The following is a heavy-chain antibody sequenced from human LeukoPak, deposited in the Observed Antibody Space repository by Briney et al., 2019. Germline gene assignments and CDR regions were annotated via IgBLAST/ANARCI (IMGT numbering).Heavy chain of an antibody. D-gene: IGHD1-7*01. J-gene: IGHJ4*02. CDR2: ISSSSSYI. Sequence: GGSLRLSCAASGFTFSSYSMNWVRQAPGKGLEWASSISSSSSYIYYADSVKGRFTISRDNAKNSLYLQMNSLRAEDTAVYYCAGSTGTTGYFDYWGQGTLVTVSS. CDR3: AGSTGTTGYFDY. CDR1: GFTFSSYS. V-gene: IGHV3-21*01.